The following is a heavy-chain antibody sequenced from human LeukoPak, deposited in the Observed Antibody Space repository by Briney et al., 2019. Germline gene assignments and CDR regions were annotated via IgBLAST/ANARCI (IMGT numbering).Heavy chain of an antibody. Sequence: GGSLRLSCAASGFTFSSHAMHWVRQAPGKGLEWVSAISGSGGSTYYADSVKGRFTISRDNSKNTLYLQMNSLRAEDTAVYYCAKTDYYYDSSGYYDYWGQGTLVTVSS. CDR2: ISGSGGST. V-gene: IGHV3-23*01. D-gene: IGHD3-22*01. CDR1: GFTFSSHA. J-gene: IGHJ4*02. CDR3: AKTDYYYDSSGYYDY.